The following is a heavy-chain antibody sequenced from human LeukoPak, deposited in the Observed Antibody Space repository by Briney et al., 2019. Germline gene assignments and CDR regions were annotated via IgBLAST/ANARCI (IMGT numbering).Heavy chain of an antibody. CDR2: ISGSGGST. J-gene: IGHJ4*02. CDR3: AKTLDYGDYYFDY. CDR1: GVCFNNYA. V-gene: IGHV3-23*01. Sequence: GGSLRLSCSASGVCFNNYAMAWVRQAPRKGLEWVSAISGSGGSTYYADSVKGRFTISRDNSKNTPYLQMNSLRAEDTAVYYCAKTLDYGDYYFDYWGQGTLVTVSS. D-gene: IGHD4-17*01.